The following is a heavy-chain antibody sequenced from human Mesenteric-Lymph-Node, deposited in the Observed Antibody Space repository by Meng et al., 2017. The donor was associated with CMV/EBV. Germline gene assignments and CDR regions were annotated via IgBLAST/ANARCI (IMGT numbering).Heavy chain of an antibody. CDR2: INPNSGGT. D-gene: IGHD3-9*01. V-gene: IGHV1-2*02. CDR3: ARGLDPIYYDILTGYYIYYYGMDV. CDR1: GYTFTGYY. J-gene: IGHJ6*02. Sequence: ASVKVSCKASGYTFTGYYMHWVRQAPGQGLEWMGWINPNSGGTNYAQKFQGRVTMTRDTSISTAYMELSSLRSEDTAVYYCARGLDPIYYDILTGYYIYYYGMDVRGQGTTVTVSS.